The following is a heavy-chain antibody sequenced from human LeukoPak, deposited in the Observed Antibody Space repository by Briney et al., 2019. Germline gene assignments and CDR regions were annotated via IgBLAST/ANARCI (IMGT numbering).Heavy chain of an antibody. CDR2: IYHSGST. CDR3: GRGPGGWFGEFLSV. J-gene: IGHJ4*02. Sequence: ASETLSLTCAVSGYSISSGYYWGWIRQPPGKGLEWIGSIYHSGSTYYNPSLKSRVTISVDTSKNQFSLKLSSVTAADTAVYYCGRGPGGWFGEFLSVWGQGTLVTVSS. CDR1: GYSISSGYY. D-gene: IGHD3-10*01. V-gene: IGHV4-38-2*01.